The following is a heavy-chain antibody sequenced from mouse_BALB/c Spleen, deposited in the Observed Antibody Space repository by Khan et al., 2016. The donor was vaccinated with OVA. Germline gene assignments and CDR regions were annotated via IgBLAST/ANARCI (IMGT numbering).Heavy chain of an antibody. CDR1: GYTFTSYT. CDR3: VRDGAYHRNDGWFAY. D-gene: IGHD2-14*01. Sequence: QVQLQQSGAELARPGASVKMSCKASGYTFTSYTIHWIKLRPGQGLEWIGFINPSTGYTNYNQKFKDKATLTADKSSTTVYMQLSSLTSDDSAVYNCVRDGAYHRNDGWFAYWGQGTLVTVSA. V-gene: IGHV1-4*01. J-gene: IGHJ3*01. CDR2: INPSTGYT.